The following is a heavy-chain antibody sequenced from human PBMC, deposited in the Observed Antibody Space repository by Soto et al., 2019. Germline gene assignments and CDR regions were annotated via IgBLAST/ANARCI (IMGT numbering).Heavy chain of an antibody. CDR3: ARVVEYPRYYYGMDV. V-gene: IGHV1-46*01. Sequence: GASVKVSCKASGDTFSSYAIGWVRQAPGQGLEWMGRINPSGGRTSYAQKFQGRVTMTRDTSTSTVYMELSSLRSEDTAVYYCARVVEYPRYYYGMDVWGQGTTVTVSS. CDR1: GDTFSSYA. J-gene: IGHJ6*02. CDR2: INPSGGRT. D-gene: IGHD6-6*01.